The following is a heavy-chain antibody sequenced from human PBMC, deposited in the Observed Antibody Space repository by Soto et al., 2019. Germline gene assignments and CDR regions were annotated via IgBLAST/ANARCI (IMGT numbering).Heavy chain of an antibody. CDR3: TTSGYSYGSFDY. J-gene: IGHJ4*02. D-gene: IGHD5-18*01. Sequence: SCAASGFTFTNAWMSWVRQPPGKGLEWVGRIKSKADGGTTDYAAPVKGRFTISRDDTKNTLYLQMSSLKTEDTAVYYCTTSGYSYGSFDYWGQGTLVTVSS. CDR1: GFTFTNAW. CDR2: IKSKADGGTT. V-gene: IGHV3-15*01.